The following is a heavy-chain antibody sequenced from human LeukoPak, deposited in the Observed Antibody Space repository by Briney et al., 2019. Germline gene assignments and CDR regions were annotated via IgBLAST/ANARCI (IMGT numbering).Heavy chain of an antibody. Sequence: GASVKVSCKASGGTFSSYAISWVRQAPGQGLEWMGWISAYNGNTNYAQKLQGRVTMTTDTSTSTAYMELRSLRSDDTAVYYCARDGSTFRTTVTTLGYFDYWGQGTLVTVSS. CDR2: ISAYNGNT. D-gene: IGHD4-17*01. V-gene: IGHV1-18*01. J-gene: IGHJ4*02. CDR1: GGTFSSYA. CDR3: ARDGSTFRTTVTTLGYFDY.